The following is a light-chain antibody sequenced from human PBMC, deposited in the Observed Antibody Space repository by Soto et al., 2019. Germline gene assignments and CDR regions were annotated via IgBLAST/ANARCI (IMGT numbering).Light chain of an antibody. CDR2: EVS. J-gene: IGLJ2*01. V-gene: IGLV2-14*01. CDR1: TSDVGGYYF. CDR3: TSYSSSNTFDVV. Sequence: QSALTQPASVSGSPGQAITISCTGTTSDVGGYYFVSWYQQHPGKAPTLIIYEVSNRPSGVSNRFSASKSGNTASLTISGLQAEDEADYFCTSYSSSNTFDVVFGGGTKLTVL.